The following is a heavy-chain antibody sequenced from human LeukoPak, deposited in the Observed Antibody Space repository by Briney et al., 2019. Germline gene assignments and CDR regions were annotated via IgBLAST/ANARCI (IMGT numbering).Heavy chain of an antibody. CDR3: ARHKAGDYWAY. D-gene: IGHD4-17*01. V-gene: IGHV5-51*01. Sequence: GESLKISCKGSGYSFTSYWIGRVRQMPGKGLEWMGIIYPGDSDSRYRPSFEGQVTISVDKSINTAYLQWSSLKASDTGMYYCARHKAGDYWAYWGQGTLVTVSS. J-gene: IGHJ4*02. CDR1: GYSFTSYW. CDR2: IYPGDSDS.